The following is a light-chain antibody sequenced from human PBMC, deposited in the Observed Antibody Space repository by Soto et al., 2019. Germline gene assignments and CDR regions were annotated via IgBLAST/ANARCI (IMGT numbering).Light chain of an antibody. V-gene: IGLV1-47*01. Sequence: QSVLAQPPSASGTPGQGVTISCSGSTSNIGSNYVYWYQQLPGTAPKLLIYRNNQRPPGVPDRFSGSKSGTSASLAISGLRSDGEADYFCATWDDSLNGFYVFGTGTKVTVL. CDR3: ATWDDSLNGFYV. J-gene: IGLJ1*01. CDR2: RNN. CDR1: TSNIGSNY.